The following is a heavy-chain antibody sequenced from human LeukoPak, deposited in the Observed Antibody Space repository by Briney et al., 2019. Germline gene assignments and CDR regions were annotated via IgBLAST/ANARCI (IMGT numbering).Heavy chain of an antibody. CDR3: ARDPSSGWYGYYYYYMDV. V-gene: IGHV1-18*01. CDR2: ISAYNGNT. D-gene: IGHD6-19*01. CDR1: GYTFTSYG. J-gene: IGHJ6*03. Sequence: ASVKVSCKASGYTFTSYGISWVRQAPGPGLEWMGWISAYNGNTNYAQKLQGRVTMTTDTSTSTAYMELRSLRSDDTAVYYCARDPSSGWYGYYYYYMDVWGKGTTVTVSS.